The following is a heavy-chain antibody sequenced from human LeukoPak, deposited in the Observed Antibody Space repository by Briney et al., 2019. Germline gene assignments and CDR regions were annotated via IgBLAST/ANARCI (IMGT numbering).Heavy chain of an antibody. CDR2: ISSSDSTR. Sequence: GGSLRLSCAASGFTFSSYEMNWVRQAPGKGLEWVSYISSSDSTRYYADSVKGRFTISRDNAKNSLYLQMSSLRAEDTAVYYCARESRMVRGVLPDYWGQGTLVTVSS. J-gene: IGHJ4*02. CDR3: ARESRMVRGVLPDY. CDR1: GFTFSSYE. V-gene: IGHV3-48*03. D-gene: IGHD3-10*01.